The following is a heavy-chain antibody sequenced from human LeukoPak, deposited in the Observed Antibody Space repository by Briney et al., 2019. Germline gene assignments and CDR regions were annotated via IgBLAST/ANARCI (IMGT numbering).Heavy chain of an antibody. D-gene: IGHD3-10*01. J-gene: IGHJ4*02. CDR2: IIPIFGTA. CDR3: ARGDYGSGFDY. V-gene: IGHV1-69*05. Sequence: ASVKVSCKASGYTFTSYGISGLRQAPAQGLEWMGRIIPIFGTANYAQKFQGRVTITTDESTSTAYMELSSLRSEDTAVYYCARGDYGSGFDYWGQGTLVTVSS. CDR1: GYTFTSYG.